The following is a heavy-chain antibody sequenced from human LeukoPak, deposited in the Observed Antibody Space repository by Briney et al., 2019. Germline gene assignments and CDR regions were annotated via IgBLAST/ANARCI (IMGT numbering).Heavy chain of an antibody. J-gene: IGHJ5*02. Sequence: GGSLRLSCAASGFMFSSHNMNWVRQAPGKGLEWVSYISSSGSTIYYEDSVEGRFTISRDNAKKSLYLQMNSLRAEDTAVYYCARGSFLVGIGWFDPWGQGTLVTVSS. CDR1: GFMFSSHN. D-gene: IGHD2-21*01. V-gene: IGHV3-48*01. CDR2: ISSSGSTI. CDR3: ARGSFLVGIGWFDP.